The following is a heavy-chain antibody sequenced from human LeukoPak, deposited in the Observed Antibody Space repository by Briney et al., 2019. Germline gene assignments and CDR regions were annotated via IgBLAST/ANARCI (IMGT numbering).Heavy chain of an antibody. V-gene: IGHV3-23*01. CDR1: GFTFSTYA. D-gene: IGHD3-22*01. CDR3: AKDRGRYYDSSGYYWGYYFDS. CDR2: ISGSGGST. J-gene: IGHJ4*02. Sequence: GGFLRLSFAASGFTFSTYAVDWVRQAPGEGLELVSAISGSGGSTYYADSVKGRFTISRDNSKNTLYLQMSSLRAEDKAVDYCAKDRGRYYDSSGYYWGYYFDSWGQGILVTVST.